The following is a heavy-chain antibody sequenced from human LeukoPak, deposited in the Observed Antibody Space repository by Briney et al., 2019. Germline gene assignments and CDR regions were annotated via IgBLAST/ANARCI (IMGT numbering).Heavy chain of an antibody. CDR1: GFTFSSHG. CDR3: ARTTESYDRSGYWVYYFDY. V-gene: IGHV3-23*01. D-gene: IGHD3-22*01. Sequence: GGSLRLSCAASGFTFSSHGMSWVRQAPGKGLEWVSAISGSGGSTYYADSVKGRFTISRDNSKNTLYLQMNSLRAEDTAVYYCARTTESYDRSGYWVYYFDYWGQGTLVTVSS. CDR2: ISGSGGST. J-gene: IGHJ4*02.